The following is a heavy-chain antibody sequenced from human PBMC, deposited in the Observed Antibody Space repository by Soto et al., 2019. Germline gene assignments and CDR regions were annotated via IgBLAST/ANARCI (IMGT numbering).Heavy chain of an antibody. CDR1: GYTFTSYG. V-gene: IGHV1-18*04. CDR3: ARVTVAAAGTFLIDYFDY. J-gene: IGHJ4*02. CDR2: ISAYNGNT. Sequence: GASVKVSCKASGYTFTSYGISWVRQAPGQGLEWMGWISAYNGNTNYAQKLQGRVTMTTDTSTSTAYMELRSLRSDDTAVYYCARVTVAAAGTFLIDYFDYWGQGTLVTVSS. D-gene: IGHD6-13*01.